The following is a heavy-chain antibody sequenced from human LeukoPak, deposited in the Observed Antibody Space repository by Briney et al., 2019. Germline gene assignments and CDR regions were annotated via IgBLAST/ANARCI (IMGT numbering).Heavy chain of an antibody. J-gene: IGHJ4*02. Sequence: PGGSLRLSCAASGFTFSDYYMSWIRQAPGKGLEWVSYISSSGSTIYYADSVKGRFTFSRDNAKSSLYLQMNSLRAEDTAVYYCARVQPHYYDRSSYPPDYWGQGTLVTVSS. CDR1: GFTFSDYY. CDR3: ARVQPHYYDRSSYPPDY. V-gene: IGHV3-11*01. D-gene: IGHD3-22*01. CDR2: ISSSGSTI.